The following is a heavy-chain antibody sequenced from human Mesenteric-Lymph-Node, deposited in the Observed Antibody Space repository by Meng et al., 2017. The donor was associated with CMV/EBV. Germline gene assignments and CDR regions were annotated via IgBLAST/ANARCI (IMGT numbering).Heavy chain of an antibody. CDR1: GFTFSRYT. V-gene: IGHV3-23*03. CDR2: VYSDGRSV. D-gene: IGHD3-10*01. J-gene: IGHJ6*02. CDR3: ARIYGNVAGHYYHALDV. Sequence: GGSLRLSCAASGFTFSRYTMHWVRQAPGKGLEWVSLVYSDGRSVSYADSVKGRFTISRDNSKSTVYLQMNSLRVEDTAVYYCARIYGNVAGHYYHALDVWGQGATVTVSS.